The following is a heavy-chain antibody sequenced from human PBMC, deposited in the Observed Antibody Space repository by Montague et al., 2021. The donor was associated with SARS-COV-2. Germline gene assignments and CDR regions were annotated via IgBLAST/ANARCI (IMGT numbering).Heavy chain of an antibody. Sequence: SETLSLTCTVSGGSISSYYWSWIRQPPGKGLEWIGYIYYSGSTNYNPSLTSRVTISVDTSKNQFSLKLSSVTAADTAVYYCARVRGTTIFGVVIISAFDIWGQGTMVTVSS. V-gene: IGHV4-59*01. J-gene: IGHJ3*02. CDR2: IYYSGST. D-gene: IGHD3-3*01. CDR3: ARVRGTTIFGVVIISAFDI. CDR1: GGSISSYY.